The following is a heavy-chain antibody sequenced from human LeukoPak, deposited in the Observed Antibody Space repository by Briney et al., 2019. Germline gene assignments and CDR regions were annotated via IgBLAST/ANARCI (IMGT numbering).Heavy chain of an antibody. V-gene: IGHV4-4*07. Sequence: SETLSLTCTVSGASFSTYYWNWIRQPAGKGLEWIGRIYTSGSTNYNPSLKSRVTISVDTSKNQFSLKLSSVTAADTAVYYCARDPYDSSGYYVGGYWGQGTLVTVSS. CDR3: ARDPYDSSGYYVGGY. J-gene: IGHJ4*02. CDR1: GASFSTYY. D-gene: IGHD3-22*01. CDR2: IYTSGST.